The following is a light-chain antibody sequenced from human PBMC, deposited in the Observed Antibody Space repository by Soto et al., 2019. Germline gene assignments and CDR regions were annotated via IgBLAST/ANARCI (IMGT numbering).Light chain of an antibody. CDR2: EVS. Sequence: DVVMTQPPLSLPVAPGQPASISCKSSQSLLHITGETFLFWYLQRPGQSPQLLIYEVSTRVSGVPDRFSGSGSGTDFTLEISRVETDDVGIYYCMQSTQLPPTFGQGTRLEI. CDR1: QSLLHITGETF. J-gene: IGKJ5*01. V-gene: IGKV2D-29*02. CDR3: MQSTQLPPT.